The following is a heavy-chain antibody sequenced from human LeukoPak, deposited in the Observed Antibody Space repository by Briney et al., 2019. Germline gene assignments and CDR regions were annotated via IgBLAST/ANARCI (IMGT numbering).Heavy chain of an antibody. J-gene: IGHJ4*02. V-gene: IGHV3-23*01. D-gene: IGHD3-3*01. Sequence: SGGSLRLSCAASGFTFSSSAMSWVRQAPGKGLEWVSAVSGSGGSTYYADSVKGRFTISRDNSKNTLYLQMNSLRVEDTAIYYCARDRVWILEWFLWRPGVDHRGRGTLVTVSS. CDR2: VSGSGGST. CDR3: ARDRVWILEWFLWRPGVDH. CDR1: GFTFSSSA.